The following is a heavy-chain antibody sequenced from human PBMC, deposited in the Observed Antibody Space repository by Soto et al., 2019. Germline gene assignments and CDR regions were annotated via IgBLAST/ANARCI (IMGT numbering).Heavy chain of an antibody. CDR2: ISSSSSYT. CDR1: GFTFSDYY. D-gene: IGHD2-2*01. Sequence: QVQLVESGGGLVKPGGSLRLSCAASGFTFSDYYMSWIRQAPGKGLEWVSYISSSSSYTNYADSVKGRFTISRDNAKNSLYLQMNSLRAEDTAVYYCARAGFGYCSSTSCQGYYYYGMDVWGQGTTVTVSS. J-gene: IGHJ6*02. CDR3: ARAGFGYCSSTSCQGYYYYGMDV. V-gene: IGHV3-11*06.